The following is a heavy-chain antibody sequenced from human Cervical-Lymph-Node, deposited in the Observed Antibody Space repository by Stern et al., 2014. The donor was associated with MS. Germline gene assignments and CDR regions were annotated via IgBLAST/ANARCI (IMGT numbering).Heavy chain of an antibody. J-gene: IGHJ4*02. V-gene: IGHV2-5*02. Sequence: QVTLKESGPTLVKPTQTLTLTCPFSGFSLSTSGVGVGWIRQPPGKALEWLALIYWADDKRYRPSLKSRLTITKDTSKNQVVLTMTNMDLVDTATYYCAVRLTLYSTSWYSMHYFDYWGQGTLVTVSS. CDR1: GFSLSTSGVG. CDR3: AVRLTLYSTSWYSMHYFDY. CDR2: IYWADDK. D-gene: IGHD6-13*01.